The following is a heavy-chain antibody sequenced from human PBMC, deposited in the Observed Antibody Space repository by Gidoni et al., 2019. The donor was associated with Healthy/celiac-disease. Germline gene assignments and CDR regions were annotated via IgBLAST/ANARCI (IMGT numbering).Heavy chain of an antibody. Sequence: QVQLVQSGAEVTQPGSSVKVSCKHSGGTFRSYAISWVRQAPGQGLEWMGGIIPSFGTANYAQKFQGRVTITADESTSTAYMELSSLRSEDTAVYYCARGPIVVPVLNWFVPWGQGTLVTVSS. J-gene: IGHJ5*02. CDR1: GGTFRSYA. D-gene: IGHD2-2*01. V-gene: IGHV1-69*01. CDR2: IIPSFGTA. CDR3: ARGPIVVPVLNWFVP.